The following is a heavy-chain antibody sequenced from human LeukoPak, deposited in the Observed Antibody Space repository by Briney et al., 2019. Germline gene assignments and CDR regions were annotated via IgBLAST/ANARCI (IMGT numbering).Heavy chain of an antibody. Sequence: ASVKVSCKASGGTFSGYAISWVRQAPGQGLEWMGGIIPIFGTANYAQKFQGRVTITADESTSTAYMELSSLRSEDTAVYYCASPAGSFIAARPYYYYYMDVWGKGTTVTVSS. J-gene: IGHJ6*03. CDR3: ASPAGSFIAARPYYYYYMDV. V-gene: IGHV1-69*13. D-gene: IGHD6-6*01. CDR1: GGTFSGYA. CDR2: IIPIFGTA.